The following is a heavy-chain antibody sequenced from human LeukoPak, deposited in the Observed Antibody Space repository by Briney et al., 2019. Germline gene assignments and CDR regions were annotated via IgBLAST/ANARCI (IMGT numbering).Heavy chain of an antibody. CDR2: INPNSGGT. J-gene: IGHJ2*01. Sequence: ASVKVSCKASGYTFTGYYMHWVRQAPGQGLEWVGWINPNSGGTNYAQKFQGRVTMTRDTSISTAYMELSRLRSDDTAVYYCARPKDRIFGVVVYWYFDLWGRGTLVTVSS. D-gene: IGHD3-3*01. CDR3: ARPKDRIFGVVVYWYFDL. CDR1: GYTFTGYY. V-gene: IGHV1-2*02.